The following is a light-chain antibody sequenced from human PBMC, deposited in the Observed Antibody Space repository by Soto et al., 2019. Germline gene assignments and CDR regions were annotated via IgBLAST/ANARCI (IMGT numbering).Light chain of an antibody. J-gene: IGKJ1*01. CDR3: MQGTRRSWT. V-gene: IGKV2-30*01. CDR2: KVS. Sequence: DVVMTQSPLSLPVTLGQPASISCRSSLSLVESDGSTSLNWFQQRPGQSPRRLIHKVSNRDSGVPGRFRGSGLCTDFTLKSSGVEGEDVGVYYCMQGTRRSWTFGQGTKVEIK. CDR1: LSLVESDGSTS.